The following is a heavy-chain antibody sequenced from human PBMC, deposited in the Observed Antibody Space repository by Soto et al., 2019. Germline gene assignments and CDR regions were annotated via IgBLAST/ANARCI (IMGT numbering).Heavy chain of an antibody. CDR2: IKQDGSEK. V-gene: IGHV3-7*01. CDR3: ARDQGSYYYYYMDV. J-gene: IGHJ6*03. Sequence: GGSLRLSCVASGFTFSSYWMSWVRQAPGKGLEWVANIKQDGSEKYYVDSVKGRFTISRDNAKNSLYLQMNSLRAEDTAVYYCARDQGSYYYYYMDVWGKGTTVTVSS. CDR1: GFTFSSYW.